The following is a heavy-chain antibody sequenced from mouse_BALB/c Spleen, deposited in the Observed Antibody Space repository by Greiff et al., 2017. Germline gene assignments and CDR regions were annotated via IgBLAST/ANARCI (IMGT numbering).Heavy chain of an antibody. CDR2: ISSGSSTI. J-gene: IGHJ4*01. CDR1: GFTFSSFG. CDR3: ARTGTRGAMDY. D-gene: IGHD4-1*01. Sequence: EVQGVESGGGLVQPGGSRKLSCAASGFTFSSFGMHWVRQAPEKGLEWVAYISSGSSTIYYADTVKGRFTISRDNPKNTLFLQMTSLRSEDTAMYYCARTGTRGAMDYWGQGTSVTVSS. V-gene: IGHV5-17*02.